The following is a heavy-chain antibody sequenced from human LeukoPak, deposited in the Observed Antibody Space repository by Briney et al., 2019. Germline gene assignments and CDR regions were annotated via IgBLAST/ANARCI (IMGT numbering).Heavy chain of an antibody. D-gene: IGHD1-7*01. CDR2: ISSSSSYI. J-gene: IGHJ3*02. CDR3: ARAVELGSLDAFDI. Sequence: GGSLRLSCAASGFTFSSYSMNWVRQAPGKGLEWVSSISSSSSYIYYAGSVKGRFTTSRDNAKNSLYLQMNSLRAEDTAVYYCARAVELGSLDAFDIWGQGTMVTVSS. CDR1: GFTFSSYS. V-gene: IGHV3-21*01.